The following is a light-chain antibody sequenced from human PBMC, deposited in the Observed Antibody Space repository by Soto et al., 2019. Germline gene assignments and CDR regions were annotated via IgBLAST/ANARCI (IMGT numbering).Light chain of an antibody. CDR3: CSYAGNSVV. J-gene: IGLJ2*01. CDR2: EVN. Sequence: QSVPTQPRSVSGSPGQSVTISCTGTSSDIGYYNYVSWYQQRPGKAPKLMIYEVNQRPSGVPDRFFGSKSGNTASLTISGLQAEDEADYYCCSYAGNSVVFGGGTKVTVL. CDR1: SSDIGYYNY. V-gene: IGLV2-11*01.